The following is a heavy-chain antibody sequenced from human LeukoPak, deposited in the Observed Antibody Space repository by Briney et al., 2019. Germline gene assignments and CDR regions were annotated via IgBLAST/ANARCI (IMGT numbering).Heavy chain of an antibody. D-gene: IGHD6-13*01. V-gene: IGHV4-34*01. CDR1: GGSFSGYY. CDR2: INHSGST. CDR3: ARGREAAAGRWYYYYMDV. J-gene: IGHJ6*03. Sequence: SETLSLTCAVYGGSFSGYYWSWIRQPPGKGLEWIGEINHSGSTNYNPSLKSRVTISVDTSKNQFSLKLSSVTAADTAVYYCARGREAAAGRWYYYYMDVWGKGTTVTVS.